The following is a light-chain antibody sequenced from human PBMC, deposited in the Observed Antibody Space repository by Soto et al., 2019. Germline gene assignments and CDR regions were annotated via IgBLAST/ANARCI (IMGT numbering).Light chain of an antibody. CDR1: QSVSSN. J-gene: IGKJ2*01. CDR2: GAS. Sequence: EIVMTQSPATLSVSPGERATLSCRASQSVSSNLAWYQQKPGQAPRLLIYGASTSATGIPARFSGSGSGTDFTLTICSLQSEDFAVYYCQQYNNWPPYTFGPGTKLEIK. CDR3: QQYNNWPPYT. V-gene: IGKV3-15*01.